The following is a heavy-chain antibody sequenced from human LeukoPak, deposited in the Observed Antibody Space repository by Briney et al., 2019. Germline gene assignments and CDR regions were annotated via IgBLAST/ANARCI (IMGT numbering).Heavy chain of an antibody. CDR3: ARDLRSYYGSGSFNY. D-gene: IGHD3-10*01. CDR2: ISAYNGNT. CDR1: GYTFTSYV. J-gene: IGHJ4*02. Sequence: GASVKVSCKASGYTFTSYVISWVRQAPGQGLEWMGWISAYNGNTNYAQKLQGRVTMTTDTSTSTAYMELRSLRSDDTAVYYCARDLRSYYGSGSFNYWGQGTLVTVSS. V-gene: IGHV1-18*01.